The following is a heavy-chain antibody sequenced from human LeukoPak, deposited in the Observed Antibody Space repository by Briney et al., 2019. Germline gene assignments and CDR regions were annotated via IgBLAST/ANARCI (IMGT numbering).Heavy chain of an antibody. D-gene: IGHD2-2*03. CDR3: ARGGYCSSTSCYVSYYYYGMDV. J-gene: IGHJ6*02. CDR1: GFTFSSYA. CDR2: ISYDGSNK. V-gene: IGHV3-30-3*01. Sequence: PGGSLRLSCAASGFTFSSYAMHWVRQAPGKGLEWVAVISYDGSNKYYADSVKGRFTISRDNSKNTLYLQMNSLRAEDTAVYYCARGGYCSSTSCYVSYYYYGMDVWGQGTTVTVSS.